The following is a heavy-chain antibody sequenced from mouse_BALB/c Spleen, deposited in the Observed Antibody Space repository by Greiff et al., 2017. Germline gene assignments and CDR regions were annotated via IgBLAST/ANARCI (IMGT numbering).Heavy chain of an antibody. CDR2: ISYSGST. CDR1: GYSITSDYA. CDR3: ARNDYDLAWFAY. D-gene: IGHD2-4*01. Sequence: EVKLMESGPGLVKPSQSLSLTCTVTGYSITSDYAWNWIRQFPGNKLEWMGYISYSGSTSYNPSLKSRISITRDTSKNQFFLQLNSVTTEDTATYCCARNDYDLAWFAYWGQGTLVTVSA. J-gene: IGHJ3*01. V-gene: IGHV3-2*02.